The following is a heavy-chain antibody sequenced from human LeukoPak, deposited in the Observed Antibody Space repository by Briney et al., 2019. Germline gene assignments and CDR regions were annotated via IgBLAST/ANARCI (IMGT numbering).Heavy chain of an antibody. CDR1: GYTFTGYY. CDR3: ARDCSSTSPAPYYCYYMDV. D-gene: IGHD2-2*01. V-gene: IGHV1-2*02. CDR2: INPNSGGT. J-gene: IGHJ6*03. Sequence: ASVKVSCKASGYTFTGYYMHWVRQAPGQGLEWMGWINPNSGGTNYAQKFQGRVTMTRDTSISTAYMELSRLRSDDTAVYYCARDCSSTSPAPYYCYYMDVWGKGTTVTVSS.